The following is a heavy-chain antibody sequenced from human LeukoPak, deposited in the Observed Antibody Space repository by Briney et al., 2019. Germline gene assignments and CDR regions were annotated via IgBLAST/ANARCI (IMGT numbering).Heavy chain of an antibody. CDR1: GYTFTGYY. CDR2: INSNTGGT. J-gene: IGHJ4*02. CDR3: ARDLSSTSNWELDY. V-gene: IGHV1-2*06. Sequence: ASVKVSCKASGYTFTGYYIHWVRQAPGQGLEWMGRINSNTGGTEYTQKFQGRVTMTRDTSITTVYMELTGLTSDDTAVYYCARDLSSTSNWELDYWGQGTLVTVSS. D-gene: IGHD7-27*01.